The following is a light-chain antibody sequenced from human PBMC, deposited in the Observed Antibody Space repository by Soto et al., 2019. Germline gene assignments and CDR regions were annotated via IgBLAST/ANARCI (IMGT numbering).Light chain of an antibody. V-gene: IGKV3-11*01. CDR2: DAS. CDR3: QQRSDCPST. J-gene: IGKJ4*01. CDR1: QSVSSY. Sequence: EIVLTQSPATLSLSPGERDTLSCRASQSVSSYLAWYQQKPGQAPRLLIYDASNRATGIPARFSGSGSGTDFTLTISSLEPDDFAVYYCQQRSDCPSTFGGGTKVQIK.